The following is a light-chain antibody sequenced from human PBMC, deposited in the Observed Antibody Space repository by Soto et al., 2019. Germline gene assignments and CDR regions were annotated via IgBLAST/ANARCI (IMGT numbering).Light chain of an antibody. V-gene: IGLV2-8*01. CDR3: KSSAGSNTYV. Sequence: QSALTQPPSASGSPGQSVTISCTGTKNDIGVYDFVSWYQHHPGKAPRLIIYEVVQRPSGVPDRFSGSKSGNTASLTVSGLPDADEADYFCKSSAGSNTYVFGSGTKLTVL. J-gene: IGLJ1*01. CDR1: KNDIGVYDF. CDR2: EVV.